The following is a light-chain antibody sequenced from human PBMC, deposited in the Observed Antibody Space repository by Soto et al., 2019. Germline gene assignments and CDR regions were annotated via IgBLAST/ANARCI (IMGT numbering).Light chain of an antibody. CDR3: RSYAGSNSYV. V-gene: IGLV2-8*01. J-gene: IGLJ1*01. Sequence: QSALTQPPSASGSPGQSVTISCTGTSSDVGYYNYVSWYQQHPGKAPKVMIYDVTKRPSGVPDRFSGSKSGNTASLTVSGLQAEDEADYYCRSYAGSNSYVFGSGTKVTVL. CDR1: SSDVGYYNY. CDR2: DVT.